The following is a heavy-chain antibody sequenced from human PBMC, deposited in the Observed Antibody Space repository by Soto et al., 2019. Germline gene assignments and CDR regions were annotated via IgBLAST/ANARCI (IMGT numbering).Heavy chain of an antibody. V-gene: IGHV1-69*02. Sequence: SVKVSCKASGGTFSSYTISWVRQAPGQGLEWMGRIIPILGIANYAQKFQGRVTITADKSTSTAYMELSSLRSEDTAVYYCARGPGGPDGPGDYWGQGTLVTVSS. CDR1: GGTFSSYT. D-gene: IGHD2-15*01. CDR2: IIPILGIA. CDR3: ARGPGGPDGPGDY. J-gene: IGHJ4*02.